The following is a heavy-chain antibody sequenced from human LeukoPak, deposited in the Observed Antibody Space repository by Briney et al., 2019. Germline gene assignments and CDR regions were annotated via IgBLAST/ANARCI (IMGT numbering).Heavy chain of an antibody. Sequence: GGSLRLSCAASGFTVRRNYMSWVRQAPGKGLEWVSVIYSGGSTYYADSVKGRFTISRDNSKNTLYLQMNSLRAEDTAVYYCARGRRDIVVVPAAVPTNFDYWGQGTLVTVSS. CDR2: IYSGGST. V-gene: IGHV3-66*02. CDR1: GFTVRRNY. D-gene: IGHD2-2*02. J-gene: IGHJ4*02. CDR3: ARGRRDIVVVPAAVPTNFDY.